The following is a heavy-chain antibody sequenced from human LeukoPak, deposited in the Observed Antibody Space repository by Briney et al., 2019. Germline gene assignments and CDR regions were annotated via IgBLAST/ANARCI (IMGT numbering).Heavy chain of an antibody. CDR2: IYYSGST. V-gene: IGHV4-61*08. CDR3: ARDAHSTPFGY. D-gene: IGHD3-10*01. Sequence: PSETLSLTCTVSGGSIGSGGYYWSWIRQHPGKGLEWIGYIYYSGSTNYNPSLKSRVTISVDTSKNRFSLKLSSVTAADTAVYYCARDAHSTPFGYWGQGTLVTVSS. CDR1: GGSIGSGGYY. J-gene: IGHJ4*02.